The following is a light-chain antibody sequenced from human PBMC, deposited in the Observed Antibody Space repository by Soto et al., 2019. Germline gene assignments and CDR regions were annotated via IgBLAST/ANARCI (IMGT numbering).Light chain of an antibody. CDR3: QQYGSSGT. CDR2: DAS. Sequence: EMVLTQSPGTLSLSPGERATLSCRASQSVSSYLAWYQQKPGQAPRLLIYDASNRATGIPARFSGSGSGTDFTLTISRLEPEEFAVYYCQQYGSSGTFGQGTKVDIK. V-gene: IGKV3-20*01. CDR1: QSVSSY. J-gene: IGKJ1*01.